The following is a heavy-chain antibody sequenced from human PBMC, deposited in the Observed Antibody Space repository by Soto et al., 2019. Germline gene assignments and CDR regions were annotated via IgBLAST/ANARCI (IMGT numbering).Heavy chain of an antibody. CDR2: MNPNSGNT. CDR3: ARERTGASDYYSGMAV. CDR1: GYTFTSYD. J-gene: IGHJ6*02. Sequence: GSSVKVSCKASGYTFTSYDINWVRQATGQGLEWMGWMNPNSGNTGYAQKFQGRVTMTRNTSISTAYMELSSLRSEDTAVYCCARERTGASDYYSGMAVWGPGTTVTVCS. D-gene: IGHD3-16*01. V-gene: IGHV1-8*01.